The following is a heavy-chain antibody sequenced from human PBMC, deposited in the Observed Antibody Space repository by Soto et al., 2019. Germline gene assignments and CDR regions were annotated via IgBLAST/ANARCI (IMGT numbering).Heavy chain of an antibody. CDR1: GFAFSSYA. V-gene: IGHV3-23*01. J-gene: IGHJ4*02. D-gene: IGHD2-15*01. CDR3: AKVDKKLMYYFDY. CDR2: ISGSGGST. Sequence: GGSLRLSCAASGFAFSSYAMSWVRQAPGKGLEWVSAISGSGGSTYYADSVKGRFTISRDNSKNTLYLQMNSLRAEDTAVYYCAKVDKKLMYYFDYWGQGTLVTVSS.